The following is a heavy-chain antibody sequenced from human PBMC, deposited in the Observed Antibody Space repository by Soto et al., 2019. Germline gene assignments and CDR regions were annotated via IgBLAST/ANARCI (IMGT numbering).Heavy chain of an antibody. CDR1: GFSLSTSGVG. Sequence: QITLKESGPTLVKPTQTLTLTCTFSGFSLSTSGVGVGWIRQPPGKALEWLALIYWDDDKRYSPSLKSRLTINKDTSKNQVVLTMTNMDPVDTATYYCAHKGPRPGYYYGMDVWGQGTTVTVSS. CDR2: IYWDDDK. J-gene: IGHJ6*02. D-gene: IGHD6-6*01. CDR3: AHKGPRPGYYYGMDV. V-gene: IGHV2-5*02.